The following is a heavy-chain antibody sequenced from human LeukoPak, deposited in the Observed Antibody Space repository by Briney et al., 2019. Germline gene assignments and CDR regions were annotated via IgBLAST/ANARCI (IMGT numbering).Heavy chain of an antibody. CDR1: GFTFTSVA. Sequence: GSLSPSCAASGFTFTSVAMTWVRQAPGEGLEWVSTVTGSDDTTYYADSVKGRFTISRDYSKNTVHLQLNNLRAEDTAMYYCAKGPQLYSGYHPDYWGQGTLVTVSS. J-gene: IGHJ4*01. D-gene: IGHD5-12*01. V-gene: IGHV3-23*01. CDR2: VTGSDDTT. CDR3: AKGPQLYSGYHPDY.